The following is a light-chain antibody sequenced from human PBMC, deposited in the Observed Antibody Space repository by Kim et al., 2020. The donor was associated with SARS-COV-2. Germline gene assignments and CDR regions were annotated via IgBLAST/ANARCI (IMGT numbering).Light chain of an antibody. V-gene: IGKV1-5*01. CDR2: DAS. CDR1: QNITSC. J-gene: IGKJ1*01. CDR3: QQNNSTPET. Sequence: GDRVTITCRASQNITSCLNWYQQKPGKAPKLLIYDASSLQSGVPSRFSGSGSGTEFTLTISSLQPDDFATYYCQQNNSTPETFGQGTKVDIK.